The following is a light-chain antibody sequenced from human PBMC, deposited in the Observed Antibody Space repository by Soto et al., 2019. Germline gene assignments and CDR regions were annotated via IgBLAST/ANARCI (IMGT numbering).Light chain of an antibody. CDR2: KAS. V-gene: IGKV1-5*03. Sequence: DIQMTQSPSTLSASVGDRVTITCRASQSISSWLAWYQQKPGKAPKLLIYKASSLESGVPSRFRGSGSGTEFTLTISSLKHDDFATYYCQQYNSTPLTFGGGPKVEIK. CDR3: QQYNSTPLT. CDR1: QSISSW. J-gene: IGKJ4*01.